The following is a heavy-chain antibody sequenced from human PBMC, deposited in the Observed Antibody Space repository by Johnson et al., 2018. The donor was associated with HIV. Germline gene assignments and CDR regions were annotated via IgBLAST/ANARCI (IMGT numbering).Heavy chain of an antibody. CDR1: GFTVSSDY. CDR2: IRSKAYGGTT. D-gene: IGHD3-10*01. J-gene: IGHJ3*02. CDR3: TRDTTYYYGSGSVGDAFDI. Sequence: VQLVESGGGLVQPGGSLRLSCAASGFTVSSDYMSWFRQAPGKGLEWVGFIRSKAYGGTTEYAASVKGRFTISRDDSKSIAYLQMNSLTTEDPAVYYCTRDTTYYYGSGSVGDAFDIWGQGTMVTVSS. V-gene: IGHV3-49*03.